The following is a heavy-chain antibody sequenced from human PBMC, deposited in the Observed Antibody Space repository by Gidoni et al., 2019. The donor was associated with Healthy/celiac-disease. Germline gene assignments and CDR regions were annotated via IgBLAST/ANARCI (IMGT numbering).Heavy chain of an antibody. D-gene: IGHD3-22*01. CDR3: AKDKPNEIYYDSSGGFDY. CDR1: GFTFADYA. CDR2: ISWNSGSI. J-gene: IGHJ4*02. Sequence: EVQLVESGGGLVQPGRSLRLSCAASGFTFADYAMHWVRQAPGKGLEWVSGISWNSGSIGYADSVKGRFTISRDNAKNSLYLQMNSLRAEDTALYYCAKDKPNEIYYDSSGGFDYWGQGTLVTVSS. V-gene: IGHV3-9*01.